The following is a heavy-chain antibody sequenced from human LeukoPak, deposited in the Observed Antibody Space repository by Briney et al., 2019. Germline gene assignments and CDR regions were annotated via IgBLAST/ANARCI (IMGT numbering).Heavy chain of an antibody. CDR2: IYSSGST. J-gene: IGHJ4*02. CDR3: AKGTGSGYFQLYFDY. CDR1: GFTVSSNY. D-gene: IGHD3-22*01. V-gene: IGHV3-53*01. Sequence: PGGSLRLSCAASGFTVSSNYMTWVRQAPGKGLEWVSVIYSSGSTYYADSVKGRFTISRDHSKNTLYLQMNSLRAEDTAVYYCAKGTGSGYFQLYFDYWGQGTLVTVSS.